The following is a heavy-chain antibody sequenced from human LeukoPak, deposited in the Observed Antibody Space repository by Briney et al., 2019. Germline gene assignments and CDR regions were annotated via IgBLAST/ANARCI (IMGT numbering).Heavy chain of an antibody. CDR1: GYTFTSYG. CDR2: ISAYNGNT. CDR3: ARDHYHKIHSVMVTAPDY. D-gene: IGHD2-21*02. V-gene: IGHV1-18*01. Sequence: ASVKVSCKASGYTFTSYGISWVRQAPGQGLEWMGWISAYNGNTNYAQRLQGRVTMTRDTSTSTVYMELSSLRSEDTAVYYCARDHYHKIHSVMVTAPDYWGQGTLVIVSS. J-gene: IGHJ4*02.